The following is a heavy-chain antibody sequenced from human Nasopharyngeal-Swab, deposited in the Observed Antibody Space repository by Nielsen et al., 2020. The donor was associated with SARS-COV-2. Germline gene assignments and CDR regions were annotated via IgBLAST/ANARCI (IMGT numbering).Heavy chain of an antibody. Sequence: SETLSLTCTVSGGSISSSSYYWGWIRQPPGKGLEWIGSIYYSGSTYYNPPLKSRVTISVDTSKNQFSLKLSSVTAADTAVYYCARHRGIYYYYYGMDVWGQGTTVTVSS. V-gene: IGHV4-39*01. CDR3: ARHRGIYYYYYGMDV. D-gene: IGHD3-10*01. CDR1: GGSISSSSYY. CDR2: IYYSGST. J-gene: IGHJ6*02.